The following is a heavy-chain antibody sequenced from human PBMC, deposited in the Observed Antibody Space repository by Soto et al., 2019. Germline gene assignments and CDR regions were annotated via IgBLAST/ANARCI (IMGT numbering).Heavy chain of an antibody. V-gene: IGHV5-51*01. Sequence: GESLKISCKGSGYSFTSYWIGWVRQMPGKGLEWMGIIYPGDSDTRYSPSFQGQVTISADKSISTAYLQWSSLKASDTAMYYCARQSCDFGVVCDAFDIWGQGTMVTVSS. CDR3: ARQSCDFGVVCDAFDI. J-gene: IGHJ3*02. D-gene: IGHD3-3*01. CDR1: GYSFTSYW. CDR2: IYPGDSDT.